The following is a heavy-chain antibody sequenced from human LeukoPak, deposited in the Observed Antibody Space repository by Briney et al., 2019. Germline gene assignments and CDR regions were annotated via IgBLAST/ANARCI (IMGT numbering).Heavy chain of an antibody. D-gene: IGHD3-3*01. CDR2: ISSSSSTI. Sequence: QPGGSLRLSCAASGFTFSSYWMSWVRQAPGKGLEWVSYISSSSSTIYYADSVKGRFTISRDNAKNSLYLQMNSLRDEDTAVYYCARDGLLTLSDFWSGYYNGDAFDIWGQGTMVTVSS. CDR1: GFTFSSYW. J-gene: IGHJ3*02. CDR3: ARDGLLTLSDFWSGYYNGDAFDI. V-gene: IGHV3-48*02.